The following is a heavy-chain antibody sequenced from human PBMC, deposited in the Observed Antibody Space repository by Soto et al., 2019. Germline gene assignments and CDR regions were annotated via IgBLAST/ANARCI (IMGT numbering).Heavy chain of an antibody. J-gene: IGHJ4*02. V-gene: IGHV5-51*01. D-gene: IGHD3-22*01. Sequence: GESLKISCKGSGYSFSRYWIAWVRQTPGKGLEWMGLIYPGDSDTRYSPSFQGQVTISADKSITTAYLQWSSLKASDTAIYYCARDTFSGDSSGPHYWGQGPLVTVSS. CDR2: IYPGDSDT. CDR1: GYSFSRYW. CDR3: ARDTFSGDSSGPHY.